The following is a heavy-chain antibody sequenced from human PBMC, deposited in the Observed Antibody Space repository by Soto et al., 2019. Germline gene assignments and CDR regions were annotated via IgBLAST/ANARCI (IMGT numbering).Heavy chain of an antibody. Sequence: SETLSLTCTVSGGSISTSVYYWGWIRQPPGRGLEWMANIYYSGSAYYNPSLKSRVTISVDTSKNQFSLKLSSVTAADTAVYYCARRYGGAFDIWGQGTMVTVSS. CDR3: ARRYGGAFDI. CDR1: GGSISTSVYY. D-gene: IGHD3-10*01. J-gene: IGHJ3*02. V-gene: IGHV4-39*07. CDR2: IYYSGSA.